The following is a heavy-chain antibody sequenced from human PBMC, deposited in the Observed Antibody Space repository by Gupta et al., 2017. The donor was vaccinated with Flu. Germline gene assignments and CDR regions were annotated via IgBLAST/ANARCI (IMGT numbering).Heavy chain of an antibody. CDR1: VYSFTYRY. CDR2: ITPFDGNT. CDR3: AYGGNFMSGAFDI. D-gene: IGHD4-23*01. J-gene: IGHJ3*02. V-gene: IGHV1-45*02. Sequence: QMQLAQSGAEVQKTGSSVKGSCKASVYSFTYRYLHWVRQAPGQALEWIGWITPFDGNTNYAQKFQDRVTITRDRSITTAYMELSSLRSEDTARYYCAYGGNFMSGAFDIWGQGTMVTVSS.